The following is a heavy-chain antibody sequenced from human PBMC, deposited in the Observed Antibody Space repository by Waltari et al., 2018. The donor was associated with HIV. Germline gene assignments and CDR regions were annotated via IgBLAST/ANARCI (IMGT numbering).Heavy chain of an antibody. CDR2: MNPNNCNK. CDR1: GYTFTSYD. D-gene: IGHD3-9*01. V-gene: IGHV1-8*01. Sequence: QVQLVQSGAEVKTPGASVKVSCKASGYTFTSYDSNWVRQATGQGLEWMGWMNPNNCNKGYAKKVQGRVTITKNASITTAYMELSSLRSEDTAVYFCARGIPAGRYETLTGQDYWGQGTLVTVSS. J-gene: IGHJ4*02. CDR3: ARGIPAGRYETLTGQDY.